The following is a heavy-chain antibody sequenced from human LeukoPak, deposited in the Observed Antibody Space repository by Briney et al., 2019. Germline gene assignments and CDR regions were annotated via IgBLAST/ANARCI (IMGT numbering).Heavy chain of an antibody. V-gene: IGHV3-21*01. J-gene: IGHJ3*02. CDR1: GFTFSSYS. CDR3: ARNRYGSSLDAFDI. D-gene: IGHD6-13*01. CDR2: ISSSSTYI. Sequence: GGSLRLSCAASGFTFSSYSMNWVRQAPGKGLEWVSSISSSSTYIYYADSVKGRITISRDNAKNSLHLQMNSLRAEDTAVYYCARNRYGSSLDAFDIWGQGTVVTVSS.